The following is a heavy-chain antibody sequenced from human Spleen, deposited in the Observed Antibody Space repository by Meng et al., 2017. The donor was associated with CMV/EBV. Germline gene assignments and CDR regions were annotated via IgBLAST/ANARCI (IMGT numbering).Heavy chain of an antibody. CDR2: IIPMFGTP. Sequence: SVKVYCKASGYTFTGYYMHWVRQAPGQGLEWMGGIIPMFGTPNYAQKFQGRVTITTDESTRTAYMELTSLRSEDTAVYFCARRLVVLVSTDIGAGDAFDVWGQGTLVTVSS. V-gene: IGHV1-69*05. J-gene: IGHJ3*01. CDR1: GYTFTGYY. CDR3: ARRLVVLVSTDIGAGDAFDV. D-gene: IGHD2-2*01.